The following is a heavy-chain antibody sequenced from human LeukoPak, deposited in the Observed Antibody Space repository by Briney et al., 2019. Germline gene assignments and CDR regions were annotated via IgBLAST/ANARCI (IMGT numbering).Heavy chain of an antibody. V-gene: IGHV4-59*01. CDR2: ISYRGST. Sequence: SETPSLTCTVSGGSISSYFWSWIRHRPGKGLEWIGYISYRGSTSYNPSLTSRVTISVDTSKDQFSLKLSSVTAADTAVYYCARASYCGGNCYWYFDLWGRGTLVTVSS. D-gene: IGHD2-21*02. J-gene: IGHJ2*01. CDR1: GGSISSYF. CDR3: ARASYCGGNCYWYFDL.